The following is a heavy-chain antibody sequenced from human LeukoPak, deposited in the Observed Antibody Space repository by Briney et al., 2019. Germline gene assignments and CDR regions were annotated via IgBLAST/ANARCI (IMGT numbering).Heavy chain of an antibody. J-gene: IGHJ4*02. Sequence: GGSLRLSCAAGGFTLSNYWMSWVRQAPGKGLEWVANIKKDGSEKYYVDSVKGRFTISRDNAKNSLYLQMNSLRAEDTAVYYCARASSSYQGDYWGQGTLVTVSS. CDR1: GFTLSNYW. V-gene: IGHV3-7*01. CDR2: IKKDGSEK. D-gene: IGHD3-22*01. CDR3: ARASSSYQGDY.